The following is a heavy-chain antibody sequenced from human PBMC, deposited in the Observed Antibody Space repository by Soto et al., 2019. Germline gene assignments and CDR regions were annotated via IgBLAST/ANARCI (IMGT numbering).Heavy chain of an antibody. Sequence: QITLKESGPTLVKPTQTLTLTCTFSGFSLSTSGVGVGWIRQPPGKALAWLALIYWDDDTRYSPSLKSRLTITKDTSKNQVVLTMTNMDPVDTATYYCAHVYGGNDNFDYWGQGTLVTVSS. V-gene: IGHV2-5*02. CDR3: AHVYGGNDNFDY. J-gene: IGHJ4*02. CDR2: IYWDDDT. D-gene: IGHD5-12*01. CDR1: GFSLSTSGVG.